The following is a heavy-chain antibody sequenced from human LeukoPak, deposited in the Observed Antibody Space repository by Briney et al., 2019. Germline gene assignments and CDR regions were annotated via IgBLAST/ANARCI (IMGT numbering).Heavy chain of an antibody. CDR2: ISSSSSYI. Sequence: SGGSLRLSCAASGFTFSSYSMNWVRQAPGKGLEWVSSISSSSSYIYYADSVKGRFTISRDNAKNSLYLQMNSLRAEDMAVYYCAKYGSGSYYSPPFDPWGQGTLVTVSS. CDR1: GFTFSSYS. CDR3: AKYGSGSYYSPPFDP. V-gene: IGHV3-21*01. D-gene: IGHD3-10*01. J-gene: IGHJ5*02.